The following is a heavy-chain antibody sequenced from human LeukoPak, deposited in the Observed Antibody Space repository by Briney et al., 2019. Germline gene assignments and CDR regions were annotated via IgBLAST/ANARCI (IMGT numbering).Heavy chain of an antibody. J-gene: IGHJ4*02. Sequence: SETLSLTCTVSGYSISSGYYWGWIRQPPGKGLEWIGSIYHSGSTYYNPSLKSRVTISVDTSKNQFSLKLSSVTAADTAVYYCARVGSIVVVVAAKIWGQGTLVTVSS. CDR3: ARVGSIVVVVAAKI. V-gene: IGHV4-38-2*02. CDR2: IYHSGST. CDR1: GYSISSGYY. D-gene: IGHD2-15*01.